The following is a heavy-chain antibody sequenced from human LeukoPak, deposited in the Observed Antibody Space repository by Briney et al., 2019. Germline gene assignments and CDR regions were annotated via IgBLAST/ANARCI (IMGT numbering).Heavy chain of an antibody. CDR1: GGSISSYY. J-gene: IGHJ5*02. D-gene: IGHD3-22*01. V-gene: IGHV4-59*01. CDR3: ARGPYYYDSSGYSVQFDP. Sequence: SETLSLTCTVSGGSISSYYWSWIRQPPGKGLEWIGYIYYSGSTNYNPSLKSRVTISVDTSKNQFSLKLSSVTAADTAVYYCARGPYYYDSSGYSVQFDPWGQGTLVTVSS. CDR2: IYYSGST.